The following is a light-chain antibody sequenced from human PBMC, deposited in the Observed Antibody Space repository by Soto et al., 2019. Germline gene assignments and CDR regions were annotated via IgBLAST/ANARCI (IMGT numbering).Light chain of an antibody. CDR1: QAIGND. V-gene: IGKV1-6*01. Sequence: AIQVTQSPSSLSASVGDRVTITCRASQAIGNDVAWYQQKAGRVPNLLIYAATHLQSGVPSRFSGSGFGTDFTLTISSLQPEDFATYYCLQDYSYPNTFGGGTKVEIK. CDR2: AAT. J-gene: IGKJ4*01. CDR3: LQDYSYPNT.